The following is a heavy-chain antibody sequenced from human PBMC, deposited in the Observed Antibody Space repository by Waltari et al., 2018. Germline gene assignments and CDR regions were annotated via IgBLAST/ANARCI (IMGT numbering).Heavy chain of an antibody. J-gene: IGHJ4*02. D-gene: IGHD3-16*01. Sequence: LVESGGDLVRPGGSLRLSRGTSGLYLRDYGMSWVRQAPGKGLEWVANINYDGSAQWYEDSVSGRLTVSRDNAKNSLYLEMNNVRVDDTAVYYCARGSAYYVRVWDLWGPGTLVTVSS. V-gene: IGHV3-7*03. CDR2: INYDGSAQ. CDR1: GLYLRDYG. CDR3: ARGSAYYVRVWDL.